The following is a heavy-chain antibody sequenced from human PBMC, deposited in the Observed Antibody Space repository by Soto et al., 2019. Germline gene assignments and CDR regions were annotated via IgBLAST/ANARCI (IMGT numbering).Heavy chain of an antibody. CDR1: GYIFANYP. J-gene: IGHJ5*02. Sequence: QVQLVQSGAEMKKPGASVRVSCKASGYIFANYPMQWVRQAPGQGLEWMGWINPGNGNTKYSQKFQGRLTITRDTSATTIYMELSSLTSKDTAMYYCARVVRHVSRSGDHWFDPWGQGTLVTVSS. V-gene: IGHV1-3*01. CDR2: INPGNGNT. CDR3: ARVVRHVSRSGDHWFDP. D-gene: IGHD2-8*01.